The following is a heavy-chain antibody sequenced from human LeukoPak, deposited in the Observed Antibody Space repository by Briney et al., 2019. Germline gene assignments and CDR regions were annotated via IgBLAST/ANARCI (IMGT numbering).Heavy chain of an antibody. CDR3: ARDLGPSSSWYHFDY. CDR2: IYYSGGT. V-gene: IGHV4-61*01. D-gene: IGHD6-13*01. J-gene: IGHJ4*02. CDR1: GGSVSSGSYY. Sequence: SETLSLTCTVSGGSVSSGSYYWSWIRQPPGKGLEWIGYIYYSGGTNYNPSLKSRVTISVDTSKNQFSLKLSSVTAADTAVYYCARDLGPSSSWYHFDYWGQGTLVTVSS.